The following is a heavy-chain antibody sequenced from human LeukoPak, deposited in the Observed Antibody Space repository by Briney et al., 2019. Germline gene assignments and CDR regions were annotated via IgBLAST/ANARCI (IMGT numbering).Heavy chain of an antibody. V-gene: IGHV3-30*02. J-gene: IGHJ4*02. CDR2: IRYDGSNK. CDR1: GFTFSSYG. CDR3: AKGPTIPPHYSTTRNYFETKAHFDY. D-gene: IGHD1-26*01. Sequence: GGSLRLSCAASGFTFSSYGMHWVRQAPGKGLEWVAFIRYDGSNKYYADSVKGRFTISRDNSKNSLYLQMNSLRPEDTALYYCAKGPTIPPHYSTTRNYFETKAHFDYWGQGTLVTVSS.